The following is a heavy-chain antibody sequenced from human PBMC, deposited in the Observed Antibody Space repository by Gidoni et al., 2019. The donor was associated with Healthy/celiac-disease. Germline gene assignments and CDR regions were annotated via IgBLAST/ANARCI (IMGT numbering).Heavy chain of an antibody. J-gene: IGHJ5*02. CDR3: ARDGARRSGWSHNWFDP. CDR2: IYHSGST. V-gene: IGHV4-38-2*02. D-gene: IGHD6-19*01. Sequence: QVQLQESGPGLVKPSETLSLTCAVSGYSISSGYYWGWIRQPPGKGLEWIGSIYHSGSTYYNPSLKSRVTISVDTSKNQFSLKLSSGTAADTAVYYCARDGARRSGWSHNWFDPWGQGTLVTVSS. CDR1: GYSISSGYY.